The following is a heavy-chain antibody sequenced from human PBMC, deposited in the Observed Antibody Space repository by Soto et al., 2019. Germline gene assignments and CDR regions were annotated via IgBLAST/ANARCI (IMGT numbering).Heavy chain of an antibody. Sequence: PSETLSLTXAVYGGSFSGYYWNWIRQPPGKGLEWIGEINHSGSANYNPSLKSRVAISVDTSKNQFSLKLSSVTAADTAVYYCARVMGFCSSTNCYRGYYYMDVWGKGTTVTVSS. CDR2: INHSGSA. V-gene: IGHV4-34*01. CDR1: GGSFSGYY. CDR3: ARVMGFCSSTNCYRGYYYMDV. J-gene: IGHJ6*03. D-gene: IGHD2-2*01.